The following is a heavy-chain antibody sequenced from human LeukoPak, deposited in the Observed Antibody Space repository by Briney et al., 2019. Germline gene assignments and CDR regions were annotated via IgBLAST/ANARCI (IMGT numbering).Heavy chain of an antibody. CDR1: GYTFTSYD. Sequence: ASVTVSCKASGYTFTSYDINWVRQATGQGLEWMGWMNPNSGNTGYAQKFQGRVTMTRNTSISTAYMELSSLRSEDTAVFYCARENSGLGFDYWGQGTLVTVSS. D-gene: IGHD2-15*01. CDR2: MNPNSGNT. J-gene: IGHJ4*02. V-gene: IGHV1-8*01. CDR3: ARENSGLGFDY.